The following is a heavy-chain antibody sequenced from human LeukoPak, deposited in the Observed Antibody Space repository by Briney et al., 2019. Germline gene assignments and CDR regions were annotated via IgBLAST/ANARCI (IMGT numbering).Heavy chain of an antibody. D-gene: IGHD2-21*02. V-gene: IGHV3-43*01. J-gene: IGHJ3*02. Sequence: GGSLRLSCAASGFTFDDYTMHWVRQAPGKGLEWVSLISRDGGSTYYADSVKGRFTISRDNAKNSLYLQMNSLRAEDTAVYYCARDLSFGGGDRRTGREGAFDIWGQGTMVTVSS. CDR1: GFTFDDYT. CDR3: ARDLSFGGGDRRTGREGAFDI. CDR2: ISRDGGST.